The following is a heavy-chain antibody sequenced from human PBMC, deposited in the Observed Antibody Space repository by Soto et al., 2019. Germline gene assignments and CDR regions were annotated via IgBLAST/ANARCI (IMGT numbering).Heavy chain of an antibody. V-gene: IGHV1-46*03. CDR1: GYTFTSYY. CDR2: INPSGGST. J-gene: IGHJ3*02. D-gene: IGHD3-10*01. Sequence: GASVKVSCKASGYTFTSYYMHWVRQAPGRGLEWMGIINPSGGSTSYAQKFQGRVTMTRDTSTSTVYMELSSLRSEDTAVYYCARDPDVLLWFGELLSAPYAFDIRGQGTMVTVSS. CDR3: ARDPDVLLWFGELLSAPYAFDI.